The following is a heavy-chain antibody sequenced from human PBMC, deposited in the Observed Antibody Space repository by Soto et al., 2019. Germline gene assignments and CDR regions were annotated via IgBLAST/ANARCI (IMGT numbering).Heavy chain of an antibody. CDR2: IIPIFGTA. CDR3: ASFIAAAGTLDY. Sequence: QVQLVQSGAEVKKPGSSVKVSCKASGGTFSSYAISWVRQAPGQGLEWMGGIIPIFGTANYAQTFQVRVTITADKSTSTAYMELSSLRSEDTAVYYCASFIAAAGTLDYWGQGTLVTVSS. CDR1: GGTFSSYA. V-gene: IGHV1-69*06. D-gene: IGHD6-13*01. J-gene: IGHJ4*02.